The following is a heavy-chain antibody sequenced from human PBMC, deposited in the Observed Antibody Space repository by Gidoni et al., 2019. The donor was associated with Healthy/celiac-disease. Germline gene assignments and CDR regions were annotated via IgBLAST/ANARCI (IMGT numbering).Heavy chain of an antibody. CDR1: GFTVSSNY. D-gene: IGHD6-13*01. V-gene: IGHV3-66*01. CDR2: ISCGGST. Sequence: EVQLVESGGGLVQPGGSLRLSCAASGFTVSSNYMSWVRQAPGKGLEWVSVISCGGSTYYADSVKGRFTSSRDNSKNTLYLQMNSLRAEDTAVYYCARGGRGAAGIFYYFDYWGQGTLVTVSS. CDR3: ARGGRGAAGIFYYFDY. J-gene: IGHJ4*02.